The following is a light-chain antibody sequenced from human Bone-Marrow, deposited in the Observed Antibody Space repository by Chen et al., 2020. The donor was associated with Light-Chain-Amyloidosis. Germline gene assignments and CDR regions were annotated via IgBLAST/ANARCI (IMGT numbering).Light chain of an antibody. CDR3: QQYGTSPLT. V-gene: IGKV3-20*01. Sequence: EILLPQSPGTLSFSPGEVANLSCRASQTISSNYLTWYQQKFGQAPRLLIYGSYSRATGIPDRFTGSGSGTDFTLTINRLEPEDFAMYYCQQYGTSPLTFGGGTKVEIK. CDR2: GSY. J-gene: IGKJ4*01. CDR1: QTISSNY.